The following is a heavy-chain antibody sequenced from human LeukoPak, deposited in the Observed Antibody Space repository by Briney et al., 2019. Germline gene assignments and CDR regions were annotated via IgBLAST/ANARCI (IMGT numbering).Heavy chain of an antibody. V-gene: IGHV3-48*03. Sequence: PGGSLRLSCAASGFTFSSYDMNWVGQAPGKGLEWVSSISSGGYTIYYADSVKGRFTISRDNAKNSLFLQMNSLRAEDTAVYYCARVRGYSGYVLGYWLDPWGQGTLVTVSS. CDR1: GFTFSSYD. J-gene: IGHJ5*02. D-gene: IGHD5-12*01. CDR2: ISSGGYTI. CDR3: ARVRGYSGYVLGYWLDP.